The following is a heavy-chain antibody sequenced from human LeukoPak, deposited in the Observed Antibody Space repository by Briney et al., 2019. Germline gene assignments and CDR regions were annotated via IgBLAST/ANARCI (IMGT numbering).Heavy chain of an antibody. CDR3: ARDPRSKGLDP. Sequence: GGSLRLSCAASGFTFSGYWMFWVRQVPGKGLIWVSRINGDGSETTYADTVKGRFTISRDNAKNTLYLQMNSLRDEDTAVYYCARDPRSKGLDPWGQGTLVTVSS. D-gene: IGHD3-10*01. J-gene: IGHJ5*02. V-gene: IGHV3-74*03. CDR1: GFTFSGYW. CDR2: INGDGSET.